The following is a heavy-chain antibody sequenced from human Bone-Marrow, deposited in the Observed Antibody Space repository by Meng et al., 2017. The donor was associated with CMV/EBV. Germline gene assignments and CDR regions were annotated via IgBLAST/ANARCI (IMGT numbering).Heavy chain of an antibody. J-gene: IGHJ4*02. CDR2: ISSSGSTI. CDR1: GFTFSDYY. V-gene: IGHV3-11*04. Sequence: GESLKISCAASGFTFSDYYMSWIRQAPGKGLEWVSYISSSGSTIYYADSVKGRFTISRDNAKNSLYLQMNSLRAEDRAVYYCATQTSCSGGSCYEPYYFDSWGQGTLVTVSS. CDR3: ATQTSCSGGSCYEPYYFDS. D-gene: IGHD2-15*01.